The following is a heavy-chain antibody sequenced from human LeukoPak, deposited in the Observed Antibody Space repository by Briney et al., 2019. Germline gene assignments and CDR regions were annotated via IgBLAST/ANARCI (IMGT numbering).Heavy chain of an antibody. CDR2: INAGNGNT. CDR1: GYTFTSYA. Sequence: ASVKVSCKASGYTFTSYAMHWVRQAPGQRLEWVGWINAGNGNTKYSQKFQGRVTITRDTSASTAYMELSSLRSEDTAVYYCARDLGSTSCYDVWGQGTLVTVSS. V-gene: IGHV1-3*01. J-gene: IGHJ4*02. D-gene: IGHD2-2*01. CDR3: ARDLGSTSCYDV.